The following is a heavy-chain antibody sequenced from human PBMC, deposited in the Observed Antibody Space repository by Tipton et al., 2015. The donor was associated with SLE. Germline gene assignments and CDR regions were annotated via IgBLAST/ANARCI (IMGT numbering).Heavy chain of an antibody. CDR2: IYYSGST. J-gene: IGHJ4*02. CDR1: GGSISSGDYY. Sequence: TLSLTCTVSGGSISSGDYYWSWIRQPPGKGLEWIGYIYYSGSTNYNPSLKSRVTISVDTSKNQFSLKLSSVTAADTAVYYCARGPAPQKTDSSGWSHFDYWGQGTLVTVSS. CDR3: ARGPAPQKTDSSGWSHFDY. V-gene: IGHV4-30-4*01. D-gene: IGHD6-19*01.